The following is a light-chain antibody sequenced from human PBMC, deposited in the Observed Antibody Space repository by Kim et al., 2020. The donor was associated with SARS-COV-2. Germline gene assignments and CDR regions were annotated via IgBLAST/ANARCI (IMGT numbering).Light chain of an antibody. Sequence: SYELTQPPSVSVSPGQTARITCSGDKLGDKYAFWYQQKPGQSPVLVMFQHDKRPSGISQRFSGSNSGKTAILTISGPRTIDEADYYCQAWDSSAAEFGGG. CDR3: QAWDSSAAE. V-gene: IGLV3-1*01. J-gene: IGLJ2*01. CDR1: KLGDKY. CDR2: QHD.